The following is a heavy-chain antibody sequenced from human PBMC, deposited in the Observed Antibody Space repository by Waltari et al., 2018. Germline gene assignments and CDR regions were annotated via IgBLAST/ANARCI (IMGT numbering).Heavy chain of an antibody. CDR1: GVTFSSYA. CDR2: IIPIFGTA. CDR3: AIHLRAHDRLEAAFDI. V-gene: IGHV1-69*14. J-gene: IGHJ3*02. D-gene: IGHD1-1*01. Sequence: QVQLVQSGAEVKKPGSSVKVSCKASGVTFSSYAISWVRQAPGQGLEWMGGIIPIFGTANYAQKFQGRVTITADKSTSTAYMELSSLRSEDTAVYYCAIHLRAHDRLEAAFDIWGQGTMVTVSS.